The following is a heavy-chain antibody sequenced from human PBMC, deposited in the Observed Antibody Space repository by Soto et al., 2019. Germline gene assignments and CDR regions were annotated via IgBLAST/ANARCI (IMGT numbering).Heavy chain of an antibody. V-gene: IGHV4-31*03. CDR2: IYYRGAT. CDR1: GASISTPSYY. D-gene: IGHD4-4*01. Sequence: QVQLQESGPGLVKPSQTLSLPCTVSGASISTPSYYWNWIRHHPAKGLEWIGYIYYRGATYFNPSLMQRGSISIDPSKSQCSLSMTSVSAADTAVDYCARGLGSCNGSYFDVWGQGTLVTVYS. CDR3: ARGLGSCNGSYFDV. J-gene: IGHJ1*01.